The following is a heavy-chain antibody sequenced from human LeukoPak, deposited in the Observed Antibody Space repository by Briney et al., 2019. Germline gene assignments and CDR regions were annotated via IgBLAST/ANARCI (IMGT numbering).Heavy chain of an antibody. CDR3: ARDPKAGWGVLSGSYSRDYYYYYMDV. V-gene: IGHV1-18*04. D-gene: IGHD1-26*01. CDR2: ISAYNGNT. J-gene: IGHJ6*03. CDR1: GYTFTSYG. Sequence: GASVKVSCKASGYTFTSYGISWVRQAPGQGLEWMGWISAYNGNTNYAQKLQGRVTMTRDTSISTAYMELSRLRSDDTAVYYCARDPKAGWGVLSGSYSRDYYYYYMDVWGKGTTVTVSS.